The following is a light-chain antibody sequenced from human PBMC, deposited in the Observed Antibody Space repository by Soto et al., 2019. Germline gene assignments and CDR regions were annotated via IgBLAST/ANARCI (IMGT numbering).Light chain of an antibody. CDR2: QVT. CDR3: SSYVVSYKWV. J-gene: IGLJ3*02. Sequence: QSALTQPASVSGSPGQSITISCTGSSSDVGGYNLVSWYQHHPGKAPKLIIYQVTKRPSGVPDRFSGSKSGNTASLTVSGLQAEDEADYYCSSYVVSYKWVFGGGTKLTVL. CDR1: SSDVGGYNL. V-gene: IGLV2-8*01.